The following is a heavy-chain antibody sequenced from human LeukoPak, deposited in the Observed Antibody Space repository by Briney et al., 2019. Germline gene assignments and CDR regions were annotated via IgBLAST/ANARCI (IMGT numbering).Heavy chain of an antibody. J-gene: IGHJ6*02. D-gene: IGHD4-11*01. Sequence: SVKASCKASGGTFSSYAISWVRQAPGQGLEWMGRIIPILGIANYAQKFQGRVTITADKSTSTAYMELSSLRSEDTAVYYCARDLPPSNYYYYYGMDVWGQGTTVTVSS. CDR2: IIPILGIA. CDR1: GGTFSSYA. V-gene: IGHV1-69*04. CDR3: ARDLPPSNYYYYYGMDV.